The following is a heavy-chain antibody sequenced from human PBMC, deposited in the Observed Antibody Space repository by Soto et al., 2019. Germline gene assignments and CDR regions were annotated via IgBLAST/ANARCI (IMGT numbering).Heavy chain of an antibody. D-gene: IGHD3-9*01. J-gene: IGHJ6*02. CDR3: ARGGDILTEGAWRYYYYYGMDV. CDR1: GYTFASYY. V-gene: IGHV1-46*03. Sequence: ASVKVSCKASGYTFASYYMYWVRQSPGQGLEWMGIINPSGGSTSYAQKFQGRVTMTRDTSTSTVYMELSSLRSEDTAVYYCARGGDILTEGAWRYYYYYGMDVWGQGTTVTVSS. CDR2: INPSGGST.